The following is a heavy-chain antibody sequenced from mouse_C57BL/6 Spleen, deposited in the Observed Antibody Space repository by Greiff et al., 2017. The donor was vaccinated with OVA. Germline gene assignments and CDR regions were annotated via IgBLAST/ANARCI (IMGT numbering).Heavy chain of an antibody. D-gene: IGHD1-1*01. Sequence: LVEPGAELVRPGASVTLSCKASGYTFTDYEMHWVKQTPVHGLEWIGAIDPDTGGTAYNQKFKGKAILTADKSSSTAYMELRSLTSEDSAVYYCTGLITTVVAPMDYWCQGTSVTVSS. CDR2: IDPDTGGT. CDR3: TGLITTVVAPMDY. J-gene: IGHJ4*01. V-gene: IGHV1-15*01. CDR1: GYTFTDYE.